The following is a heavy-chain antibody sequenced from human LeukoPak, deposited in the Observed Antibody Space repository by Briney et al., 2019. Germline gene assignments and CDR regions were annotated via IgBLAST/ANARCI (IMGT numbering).Heavy chain of an antibody. Sequence: SVKVSCKASGRTFSSYAISWVRQAPGQGLEWVGGTIPIFGTANYAQKFQGRVTITTDESTRTAYMELSSLRSEDTAVYYCAPQRIGGDPRDDAFDIWGQGTMVTVSS. D-gene: IGHD1-26*01. CDR2: TIPIFGTA. CDR1: GRTFSSYA. CDR3: APQRIGGDPRDDAFDI. J-gene: IGHJ3*02. V-gene: IGHV1-69*05.